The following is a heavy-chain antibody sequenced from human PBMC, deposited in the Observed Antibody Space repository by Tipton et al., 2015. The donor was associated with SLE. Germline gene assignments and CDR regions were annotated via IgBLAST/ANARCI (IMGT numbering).Heavy chain of an antibody. CDR3: ARDGPDTSGYYLDY. CDR1: GASISSDVYY. Sequence: LSLTCSVSGASISSDVYYWSWIRQLPGKGLEWIGYIYNTGNTYYNPSLKSRVTMSVDTSKNQFSLRVTSVTAADTAVYYCARDGPDTSGYYLDYWGQEILVTVSS. CDR2: IYNTGNT. V-gene: IGHV4-31*03. D-gene: IGHD3-22*01. J-gene: IGHJ4*02.